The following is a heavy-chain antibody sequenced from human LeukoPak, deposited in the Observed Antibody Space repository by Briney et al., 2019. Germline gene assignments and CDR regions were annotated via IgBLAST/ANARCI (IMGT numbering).Heavy chain of an antibody. Sequence: NTGGSLRLSCAASGFTFSDYYMSWIRQAPGKGLEWVSYISSSGSTIYYADSVNGRFTISRDNAKNSLYLQMNSLRAEDTAVYYCARVVGFGELTYYYYYMDVWGKGTTVTISS. CDR3: ARVVGFGELTYYYYYMDV. J-gene: IGHJ6*03. CDR1: GFTFSDYY. D-gene: IGHD3-10*01. V-gene: IGHV3-11*04. CDR2: ISSSGSTI.